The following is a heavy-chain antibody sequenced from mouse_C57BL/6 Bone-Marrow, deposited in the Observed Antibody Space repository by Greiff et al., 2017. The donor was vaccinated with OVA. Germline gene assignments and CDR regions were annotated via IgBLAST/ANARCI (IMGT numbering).Heavy chain of an antibody. CDR3: ARKGYYYGSILY. J-gene: IGHJ2*01. V-gene: IGHV1-80*01. CDR1: GYAFSSYW. CDR2: IYPGAGDT. D-gene: IGHD1-1*01. Sequence: QVQLQQSGAELVKPGASVKISCKASGYAFSSYWMNWVKQRPGKGLEWIGQIYPGAGDTNYNGRFKGKATLTADKSSSTAYMQLSSLTSEDSAVYFCARKGYYYGSILYWGQGTTLTVSS.